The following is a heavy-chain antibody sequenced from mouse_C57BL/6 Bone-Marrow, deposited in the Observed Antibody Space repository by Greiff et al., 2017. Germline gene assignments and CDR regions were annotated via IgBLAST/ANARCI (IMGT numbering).Heavy chain of an antibody. V-gene: IGHV5-4*01. J-gene: IGHJ4*01. CDR3: ARGLLPYAMDY. Sequence: EVQLVESRGGLVKPGGSLKLSCAASGFTFSSYAMSWVRQTPEKRLEWVATISDGGSYTYYPDNVKGRFTISRDNAKNNLYLQMSHLKSEDTAMYYCARGLLPYAMDYWGQGTSVTVSS. CDR1: GFTFSSYA. D-gene: IGHD2-3*01. CDR2: ISDGGSYT.